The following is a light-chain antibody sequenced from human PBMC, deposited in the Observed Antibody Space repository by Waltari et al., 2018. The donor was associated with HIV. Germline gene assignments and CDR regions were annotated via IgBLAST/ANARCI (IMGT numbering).Light chain of an antibody. J-gene: IGLJ3*02. CDR2: RTN. Sequence: QTVLTQPHSASGTPGQKVTISCSGVTSNIAVDSVQWYHLVTGTAPRLLIYRTNQRPSGVPDRFSGSISGTSASLAISGLRYEDDGDYYCSLWTDTLTGWVFGGGTKVTVL. V-gene: IGLV1-47*01. CDR3: SLWTDTLTGWV. CDR1: TSNIAVDS.